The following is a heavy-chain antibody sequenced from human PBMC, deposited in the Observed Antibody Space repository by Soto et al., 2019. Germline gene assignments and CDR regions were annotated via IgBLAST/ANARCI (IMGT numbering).Heavy chain of an antibody. V-gene: IGHV3-30*18. CDR1: GFTFSSYG. Sequence: SGGSLRLSCAGSGFTFSSYGMHWVRQAPGKGLEWVAVISYDGSNKYYADSVKGRFTISRDNSKNTLYLQMNSLRAEDTVVYYCAKISVGYGAYVPDYYYGMAVWGQGSKVTVPS. CDR2: ISYDGSNK. J-gene: IGHJ6*02. D-gene: IGHD5-12*01. CDR3: AKISVGYGAYVPDYYYGMAV.